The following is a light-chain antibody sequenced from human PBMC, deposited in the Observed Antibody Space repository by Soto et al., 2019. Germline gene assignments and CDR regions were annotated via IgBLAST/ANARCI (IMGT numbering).Light chain of an antibody. CDR2: DVS. Sequence: QSVLTQPASVSVSPGQSITISCTGTSSDVGGYNYVSWYQQHPGKAPKLMIYDVSDRPSGVSNRFSCSKSGNTASLTISGLQAEDEADYYCSSYTSGFYVFGTGTKVTVL. J-gene: IGLJ1*01. V-gene: IGLV2-14*01. CDR1: SSDVGGYNY. CDR3: SSYTSGFYV.